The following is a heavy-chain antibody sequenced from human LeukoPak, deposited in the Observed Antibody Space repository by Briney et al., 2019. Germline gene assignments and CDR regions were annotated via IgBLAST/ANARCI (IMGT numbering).Heavy chain of an antibody. D-gene: IGHD3-16*01. Sequence: SETLSLTCTVSGGSISSYYWSWIRQPPGKGLEWIGYIYYSGSTNYNPSLKSRVTISVDTSKNQFSLKLSSVTAADTAVYYCARLFKGGYWGQGTLVTVSS. CDR3: ARLFKGGY. V-gene: IGHV4-59*08. CDR1: GGSISSYY. J-gene: IGHJ4*02. CDR2: IYYSGST.